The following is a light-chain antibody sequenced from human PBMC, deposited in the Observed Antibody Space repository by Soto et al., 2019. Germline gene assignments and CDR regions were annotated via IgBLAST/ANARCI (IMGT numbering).Light chain of an antibody. CDR2: GAS. CDR3: QQYGSSPYS. J-gene: IGKJ2*03. Sequence: EVVLTQSPATLSLSPGERATLSCRASQSVSSSYLAWYQQKPGQAPRLLIYGASNRATGIPDRFSGSRSGTDFTLTISRLEPDDFAVYYCQQYGSSPYSFGQGTKLEIK. CDR1: QSVSSSY. V-gene: IGKV3-20*01.